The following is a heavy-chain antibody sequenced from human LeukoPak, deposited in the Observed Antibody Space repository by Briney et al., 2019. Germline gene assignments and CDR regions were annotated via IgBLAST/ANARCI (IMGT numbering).Heavy chain of an antibody. CDR2: VSGSGDST. CDR1: GFTFSNYW. V-gene: IGHV3-23*01. D-gene: IGHD6-13*01. J-gene: IGHJ4*02. CDR3: ARAGGPYSSSWYGVY. Sequence: GGSLRLSCAASGFTFSNYWMHWVRQAPGKGLEWVSAVSGSGDSTCYADSVKGRFTISRDNSKNTLYLQMNSLRAEDTAVYYCARAGGPYSSSWYGVYWGQGTLVTDSS.